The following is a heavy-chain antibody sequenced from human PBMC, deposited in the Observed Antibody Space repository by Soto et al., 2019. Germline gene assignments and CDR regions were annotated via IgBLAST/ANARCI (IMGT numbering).Heavy chain of an antibody. Sequence: ASVKVSCKASGYTFTGYYMHWVRQAPGQGLEWMGWINPNSGGTNYAQKFQGRVTMTRDTSISTAYMELSRLRSDDTAVYYCARDTELYYYYGMDVWGQGTTVTVSS. CDR1: GYTFTGYY. J-gene: IGHJ6*02. D-gene: IGHD1-7*01. CDR2: INPNSGGT. CDR3: ARDTELYYYYGMDV. V-gene: IGHV1-2*02.